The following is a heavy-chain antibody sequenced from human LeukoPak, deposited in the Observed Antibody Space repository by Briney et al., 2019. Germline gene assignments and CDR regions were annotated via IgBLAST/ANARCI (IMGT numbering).Heavy chain of an antibody. CDR3: ARDDENGYNSLDY. Sequence: SGGSLRLSCAASGFTFSSYSMHWVRQAPGKGLECVAVISNDGGSKYYADSVKGRFTISRDNSENTLYLQMNSLRADDTAVFYCARDDENGYNSLDYWGQGTLVTVSS. J-gene: IGHJ4*02. D-gene: IGHD5-24*01. CDR2: ISNDGGSK. V-gene: IGHV3-30-3*01. CDR1: GFTFSSYS.